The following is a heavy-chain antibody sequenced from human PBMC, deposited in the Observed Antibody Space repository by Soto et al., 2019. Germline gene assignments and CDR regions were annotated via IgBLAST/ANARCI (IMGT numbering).Heavy chain of an antibody. CDR3: ARRHAWKLAFFDP. Sequence: PSETLSLTCSVSGGSITTSHSYWAWIRQPPGEGLEWIGDIYYSGSTYYNPSLKSRVTISVDTSKNQFSLKVSSVTAADTAVYYCARRHAWKLAFFDPWGQGTLVTVSS. D-gene: IGHD1-1*01. J-gene: IGHJ5*02. CDR2: IYYSGST. CDR1: GGSITTSHSY. V-gene: IGHV4-39*01.